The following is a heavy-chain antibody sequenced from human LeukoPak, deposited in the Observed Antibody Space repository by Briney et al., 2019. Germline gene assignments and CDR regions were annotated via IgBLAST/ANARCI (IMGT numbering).Heavy chain of an antibody. CDR3: ARVASGAAADAFDI. D-gene: IGHD6-13*01. J-gene: IGHJ3*02. CDR2: IIPIFGTA. Sequence: GASVKVSCKASGYTFTGYYMHWVRQAPGQGLEWMGGIIPIFGTANYAQKFQGRVTITADESTSTAYMELSSLRSEDTAVYYCARVASGAAADAFDIWGQGTMVTVSS. V-gene: IGHV1-69*13. CDR1: GYTFTGYY.